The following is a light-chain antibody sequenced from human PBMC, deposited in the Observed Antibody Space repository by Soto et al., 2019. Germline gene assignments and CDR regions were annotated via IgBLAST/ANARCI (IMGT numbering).Light chain of an antibody. CDR3: CSYAGSSTSVYV. CDR1: SSDVGSYNL. V-gene: IGLV2-23*02. J-gene: IGLJ1*01. CDR2: EVS. Sequence: QSALTQPASVSGSPGQSITISCTGTSSDVGSYNLVSWYQQHPGKAPKLMIYEVSKRPSGVSNRFSGSKSGNTASLTISGLQAEDEADYYCCSYAGSSTSVYVCGTGTKLTVL.